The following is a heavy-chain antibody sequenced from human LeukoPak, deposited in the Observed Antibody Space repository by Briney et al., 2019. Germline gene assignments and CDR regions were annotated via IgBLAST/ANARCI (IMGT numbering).Heavy chain of an antibody. CDR1: GGTFSSYA. V-gene: IGHV1-69*05. J-gene: IGHJ6*03. CDR3: ARIAARDYYYYYYMDV. Sequence: GASVKVSCKASGGTFSSYAISWVRQAPGQGLEWMGGIIPIFGTANYAQKFHGRVTITTDESTSTAYMELSSLRSEDTAVYYCARIAARDYYYYYYMDVWGKGTTVTVSS. D-gene: IGHD6-6*01. CDR2: IIPIFGTA.